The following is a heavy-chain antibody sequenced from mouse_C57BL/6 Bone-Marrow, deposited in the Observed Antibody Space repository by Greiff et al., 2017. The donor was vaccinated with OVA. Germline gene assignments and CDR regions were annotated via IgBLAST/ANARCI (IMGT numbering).Heavy chain of an antibody. V-gene: IGHV1-81*01. Sequence: QVQLQQSGAELARPGASVKLSCKASGYTFTSSGISWVKQRTGQGLEWIGEIYPRSGNTYYNEKFTGKATLTADKSSSTAYMELRSLTSEDSAVYFCARSRYGYDGAWFAYWGQGTLVTVSA. CDR3: ARSRYGYDGAWFAY. CDR1: GYTFTSSG. J-gene: IGHJ3*01. CDR2: IYPRSGNT. D-gene: IGHD2-2*01.